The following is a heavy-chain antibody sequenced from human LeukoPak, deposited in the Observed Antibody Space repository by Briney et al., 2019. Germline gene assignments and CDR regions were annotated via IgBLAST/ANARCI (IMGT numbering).Heavy chain of an antibody. CDR3: ARRRYSSSWYEVDP. D-gene: IGHD6-13*01. CDR1: GGSISSYY. V-gene: IGHV4-34*01. CDR2: INHSGST. J-gene: IGHJ5*02. Sequence: SETLSLTCTVSGGSISSYYWSWIRQPPGKGLEWIGEINHSGSTHYNPSLKSRLTISVDTSKNQFSLNLSSVTAADTAVYYCARRRYSSSWYEVDPWGQGTLVTVPS.